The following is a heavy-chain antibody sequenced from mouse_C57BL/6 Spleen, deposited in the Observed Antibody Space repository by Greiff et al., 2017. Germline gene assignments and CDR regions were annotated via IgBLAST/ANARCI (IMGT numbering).Heavy chain of an antibody. D-gene: IGHD1-1*01. Sequence: EVKLVESEGGLVQPGSSMKLSCTASGFTFSDYYMAWVRQVPEKGLEWVANINYDGSSTYYLDSLKSRFIISRDNAKNILYLQMSSLKSENTATYYCARGEGDYGSSHAMDYWGQGTSVTVSS. CDR1: GFTFSDYY. CDR2: INYDGSST. CDR3: ARGEGDYGSSHAMDY. V-gene: IGHV5-16*01. J-gene: IGHJ4*01.